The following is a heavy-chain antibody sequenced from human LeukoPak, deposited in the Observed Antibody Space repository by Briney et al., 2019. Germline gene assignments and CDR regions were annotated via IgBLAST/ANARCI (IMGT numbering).Heavy chain of an antibody. J-gene: IGHJ6*02. V-gene: IGHV4-34*01. CDR2: INHSGST. D-gene: IGHD3-9*01. Sequence: PSETLSLTCAVYGGSFSGYYWSWIRQPPGKGLEWNGEINHSGSTNYNPSLKSRVTISVDTSKNQFSLKLSSVTAADTAVYYCASVRYHHYYYGMDVWGQGTTVTVSS. CDR1: GGSFSGYY. CDR3: ASVRYHHYYYGMDV.